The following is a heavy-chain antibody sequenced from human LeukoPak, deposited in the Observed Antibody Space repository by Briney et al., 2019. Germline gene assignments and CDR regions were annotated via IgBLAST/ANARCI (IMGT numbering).Heavy chain of an antibody. CDR1: GFTFSSYS. CDR2: ISSSSSYI. Sequence: PGGSLRLSCAASGFTFSSYSMNWVRQAPGKGLEWVSSISSSSSYIYYADSVKGRFTISRDNAKNSPYLQMNSLRAEDTAVYYCARASSSWYYFDYWGQGTLVTVSS. CDR3: ARASSSWYYFDY. J-gene: IGHJ4*02. D-gene: IGHD6-13*01. V-gene: IGHV3-21*01.